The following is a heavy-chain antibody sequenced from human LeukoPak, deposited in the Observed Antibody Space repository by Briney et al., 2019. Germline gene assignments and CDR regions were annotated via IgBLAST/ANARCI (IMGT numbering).Heavy chain of an antibody. Sequence: GASVKASCKASGYTFTSYAMHWVRQAPGQRLEWMGWINAGNGNTKYSQKFQGRVTITRDTSASTAYMELSSLRSEDTAVYYRARDLYDFWSGYRSPTYYFDYWGQGTLVTVSS. J-gene: IGHJ4*02. V-gene: IGHV1-3*01. CDR2: INAGNGNT. CDR3: ARDLYDFWSGYRSPTYYFDY. D-gene: IGHD3-3*01. CDR1: GYTFTSYA.